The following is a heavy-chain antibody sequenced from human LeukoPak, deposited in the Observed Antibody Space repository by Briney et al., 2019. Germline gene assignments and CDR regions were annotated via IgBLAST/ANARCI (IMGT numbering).Heavy chain of an antibody. Sequence: GASVKVSCKASGYTFTSYYLHWVRQAPGQGLEWMGIINPSGGSTSYAQKFQGRVTMTRDTSTSTVYMELSSLRSEDTAVYYCASWNYSNYYYYYGMDVWGQGTTVTVSS. CDR3: ASWNYSNYYYYYGMDV. J-gene: IGHJ6*02. CDR2: INPSGGST. V-gene: IGHV1-46*01. CDR1: GYTFTSYY. D-gene: IGHD1-7*01.